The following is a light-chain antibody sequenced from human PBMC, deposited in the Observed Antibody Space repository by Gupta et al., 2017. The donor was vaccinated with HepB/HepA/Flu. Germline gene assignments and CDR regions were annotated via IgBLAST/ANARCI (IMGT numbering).Light chain of an antibody. V-gene: IGLV2-18*02. CDR1: SSDVGRYNR. CDR3: SSYTSSSTYV. Sequence: QSALTQPPSVSGSPGQSVTISCTCTSSDVGRYNRVSWYQQSPGTAPKLMISEVSNRPSGVPDRFSGSRSANTASLTISGLQAEDEADYYCSSYTSSSTYVFGTGTKVTVL. J-gene: IGLJ1*01. CDR2: EVS.